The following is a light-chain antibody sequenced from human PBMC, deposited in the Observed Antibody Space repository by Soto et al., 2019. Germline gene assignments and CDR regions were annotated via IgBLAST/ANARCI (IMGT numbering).Light chain of an antibody. CDR1: SSDVGGYNY. CDR3: SSYTSSSTLAV. V-gene: IGLV2-14*01. CDR2: DVS. Sequence: QSALTQPASVSGSPGQSITISCTGTSSDVGGYNYVSWYQQHPGKAPKLMIYDVSNRPSGVSNRFSGSKSSNTASLTISGLQAEDEADYYCSSYTSSSTLAVFGPGTKLTVL. J-gene: IGLJ1*01.